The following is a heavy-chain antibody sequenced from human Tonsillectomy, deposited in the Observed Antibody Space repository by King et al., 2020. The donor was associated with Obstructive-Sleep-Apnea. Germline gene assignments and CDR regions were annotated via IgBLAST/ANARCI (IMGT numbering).Heavy chain of an antibody. Sequence: VQLQESGPGLVKPSETLSLTCTVSVGSISSYYWSWIRQPPGKGLEWIGYIYYSGSTNYNPSLKSRVTISVDTSKNQFSLKLSSVTAADTAVYYCARGIPRMITFGGVIVIPYYYGMDVWGQGTTVTVSS. V-gene: IGHV4-59*01. CDR1: VGSISSYY. D-gene: IGHD3-16*02. J-gene: IGHJ6*02. CDR3: ARGIPRMITFGGVIVIPYYYGMDV. CDR2: IYYSGST.